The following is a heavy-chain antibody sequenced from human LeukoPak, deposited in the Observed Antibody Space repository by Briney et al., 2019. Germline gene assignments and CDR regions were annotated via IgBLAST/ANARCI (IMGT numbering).Heavy chain of an antibody. CDR3: ARDRGINMVRGVIDY. J-gene: IGHJ4*02. CDR1: GFTFSTYW. D-gene: IGHD3-10*01. CDR2: TNSDGSST. V-gene: IGHV3-74*01. Sequence: PGGSLRLSCAASGFTFSTYWMHWVRQAPGKGLVWVSRTNSDGSSTDYADSVKGRFTITRDNAENTLYLQKNGLRAEDTAVYYCARDRGINMVRGVIDYWGQGTLVTVSS.